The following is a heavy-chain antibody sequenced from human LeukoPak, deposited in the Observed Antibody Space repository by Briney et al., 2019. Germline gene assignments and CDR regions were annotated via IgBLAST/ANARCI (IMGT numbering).Heavy chain of an antibody. CDR2: ISSSGSTI. Sequence: PGGSLRLSCAASGFAFSTYEMNWVRQAPGKGLEWVSYISSSGSTIYYADSVKGRFTISRDNAKNSLYLQMNSLRAEDTAVYYCAREGIVLMVYHFDYWGQGTLVTVSS. D-gene: IGHD2-8*01. J-gene: IGHJ4*02. V-gene: IGHV3-48*03. CDR3: AREGIVLMVYHFDY. CDR1: GFAFSTYE.